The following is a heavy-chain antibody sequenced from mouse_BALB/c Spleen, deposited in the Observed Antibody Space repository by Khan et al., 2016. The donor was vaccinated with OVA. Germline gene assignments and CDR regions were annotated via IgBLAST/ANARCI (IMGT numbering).Heavy chain of an antibody. CDR1: GYSITSGYF. V-gene: IGHV3-6*02. J-gene: IGHJ3*01. CDR2: IRYDGDS. Sequence: VQLKQSGPGLVKPSQSLSLTCSVTGYSITSGYFWNWIRQFPENKLEWMGYIRYDGDSNYNPSLINRISITRDTSKNQFFLRLNSVTPEDTATXYCARGGSSGPAWFTSWGQVTLLTVSA. D-gene: IGHD3-1*01. CDR3: ARGGSSGPAWFTS.